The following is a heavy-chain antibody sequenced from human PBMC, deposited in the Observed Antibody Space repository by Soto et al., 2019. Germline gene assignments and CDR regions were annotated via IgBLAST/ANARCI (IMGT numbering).Heavy chain of an antibody. V-gene: IGHV5-51*01. CDR3: ARRRWFGELLGAFDI. D-gene: IGHD3-10*01. CDR2: IYPGDSDT. J-gene: IGHJ3*02. Sequence: GESLKSSCKGSGYSFTIYCIGWVLQMPWKGLEWMGIIYPGDSDTRYSPSFQGQVTISADKSISTAYLQWSSLKASDTAMYYCARRRWFGELLGAFDIWGQGTMVTVSS. CDR1: GYSFTIYC.